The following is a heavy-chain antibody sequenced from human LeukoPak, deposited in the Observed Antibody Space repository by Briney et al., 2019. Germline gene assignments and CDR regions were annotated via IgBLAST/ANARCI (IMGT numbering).Heavy chain of an antibody. Sequence: SSETLSLTCTVSDDSITMYYWTWIRQPPGKGLEWIGYVDHTGSTKFNPSLNGRVSISRDTSKNFFSLRLRSVTAADTAVYFCARGRVSSSTWYSTYYYFFYMDFWGKGTTVTVSS. CDR2: VDHTGST. D-gene: IGHD4-11*01. V-gene: IGHV4-59*01. CDR1: DDSITMYY. J-gene: IGHJ6*03. CDR3: ARGRVSSSTWYSTYYYFFYMDF.